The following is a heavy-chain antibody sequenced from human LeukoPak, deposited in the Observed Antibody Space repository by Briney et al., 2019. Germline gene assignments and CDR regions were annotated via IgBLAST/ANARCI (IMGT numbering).Heavy chain of an antibody. Sequence: PGGSLRLSCAAYGFTFSSYAIIWVRQAPGKGLDWVSFISGTGGFTSYADSVKGRFTISGDNSKNTLSLQMNSLRAEDTAVYYCARYGSGSYIDNWGQGTLVTVSS. CDR3: ARYGSGSYIDN. CDR1: GFTFSSYA. D-gene: IGHD3-10*01. J-gene: IGHJ4*02. CDR2: ISGTGGFT. V-gene: IGHV3-23*01.